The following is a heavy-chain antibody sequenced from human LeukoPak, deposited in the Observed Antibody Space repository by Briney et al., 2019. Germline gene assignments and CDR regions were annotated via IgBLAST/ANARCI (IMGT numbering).Heavy chain of an antibody. CDR3: ARHGASGSYLYYFNY. Sequence: SETLSLTCTVSGGSISSGNYNWGWIRQPPGKGLEWIGSIYDSGSTYYNPSLKSRVTISVDTSKNQFSLKLSSVTAADTAVYFCARHGASGSYLYYFNYWGQGTLVTVSS. J-gene: IGHJ4*02. V-gene: IGHV4-39*01. D-gene: IGHD1-26*01. CDR2: IYDSGST. CDR1: GGSISSGNYN.